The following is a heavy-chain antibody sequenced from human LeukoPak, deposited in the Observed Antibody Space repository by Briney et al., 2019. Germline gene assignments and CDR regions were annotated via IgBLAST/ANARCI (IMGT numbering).Heavy chain of an antibody. Sequence: GASVKVSCKASGYTFTGYYMHWVRQAPGQGLEWMGWINPNSGGTNYAQKFQGRVTMTRDTSISTAYMELSRLRSDDTAVYYCARDRAGDSSGWGRRFDYWGQGTLVTVSS. CDR1: GYTFTGYY. J-gene: IGHJ4*02. CDR3: ARDRAGDSSGWGRRFDY. V-gene: IGHV1-2*02. D-gene: IGHD6-19*01. CDR2: INPNSGGT.